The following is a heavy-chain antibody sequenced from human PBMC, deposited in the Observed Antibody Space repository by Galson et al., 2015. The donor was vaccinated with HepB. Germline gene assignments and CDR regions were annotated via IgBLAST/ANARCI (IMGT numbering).Heavy chain of an antibody. Sequence: SLRLSCAASGFTFSNAWMSWVRQAPGKGLEWVGRIKSKTDGGTTDYAAPVKGRFTISRDDSKNTLYLQMNSLKTEDTAVYYCTPGVVISLRRGNPLIWFDPWGQGTLVTVSS. J-gene: IGHJ5*02. CDR2: IKSKTDGGTT. CDR3: TPGVVISLRRGNPLIWFDP. CDR1: GFTFSNAW. V-gene: IGHV3-15*01. D-gene: IGHD3-3*01.